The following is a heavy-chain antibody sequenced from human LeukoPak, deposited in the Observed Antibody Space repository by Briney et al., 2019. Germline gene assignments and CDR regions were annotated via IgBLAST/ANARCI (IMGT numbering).Heavy chain of an antibody. D-gene: IGHD4-17*01. CDR2: IYHSGST. J-gene: IGHJ2*01. CDR1: GGSISSGGYY. V-gene: IGHV4-31*03. Sequence: SQTLSLTCTVSGGSISSGGYYWSWIRQHLGKGLEWIGYIYHSGSTYYNPSLKSRVTTSVDTSKNQFSLKLSSVTAADTAVYYCARGRSGTTVTTSWDFDLWGRGTLVTVSS. CDR3: ARGRSGTTVTTSWDFDL.